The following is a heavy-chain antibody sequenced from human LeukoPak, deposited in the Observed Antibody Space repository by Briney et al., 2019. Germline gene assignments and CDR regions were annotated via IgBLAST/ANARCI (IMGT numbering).Heavy chain of an antibody. D-gene: IGHD3-10*01. V-gene: IGHV3-66*02. CDR2: IYSGGST. Sequence: GGSLRLSCAASGFTVSSNYMSWVRQAPGKGLEWVSVIYSGGSTYYADSVKGRFTISRDNSKNTLYLQMNSLRAEDTAVYYCARGRGDYYYYYYMDVWGKGTTVTVSS. J-gene: IGHJ6*03. CDR1: GFTVSSNY. CDR3: ARGRGDYYYYYYMDV.